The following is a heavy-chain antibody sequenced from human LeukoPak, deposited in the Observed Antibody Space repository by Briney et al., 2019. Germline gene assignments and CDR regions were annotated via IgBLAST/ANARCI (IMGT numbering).Heavy chain of an antibody. J-gene: IGHJ4*02. D-gene: IGHD3-22*01. CDR2: ISSSGSTI. CDR1: GFTFSDYY. Sequence: NPGGSLRLSCAASGFTFSDYYKSWIRQAPGKGLEWVSYISSSGSTIYYADSVKGRFTISRDNAKNSLYLQMNSLRAEDTAVYYCAVPSRPNDYYDSSGTFDYWGQGTVVTVSS. V-gene: IGHV3-11*01. CDR3: AVPSRPNDYYDSSGTFDY.